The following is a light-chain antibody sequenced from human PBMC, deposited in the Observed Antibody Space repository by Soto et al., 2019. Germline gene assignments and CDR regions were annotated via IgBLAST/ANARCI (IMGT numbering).Light chain of an antibody. CDR3: SSYTTSITHVV. Sequence: QSALTQPASVSGSPGQSITISCTGTSSDVGSYNYVSWYQQYPGKAPKLMIYDVSNRPSGVSYRFSGSKSGNTASLTISGLHAEDEADYYCSSYTTSITHVVFGGGTKLTVL. CDR1: SSDVGSYNY. J-gene: IGLJ2*01. V-gene: IGLV2-14*01. CDR2: DVS.